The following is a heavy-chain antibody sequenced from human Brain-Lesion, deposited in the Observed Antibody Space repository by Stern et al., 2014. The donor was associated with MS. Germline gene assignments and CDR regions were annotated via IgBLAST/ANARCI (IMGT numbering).Heavy chain of an antibody. CDR2: IKENGTEK. J-gene: IGHJ6*02. Sequence: EVQLVESGGGLVQPGGSLTISCTAAGFTFGHYWMTWVRQAPGKGLEWGANIKENGTEKNYVGSVKGRFTISRDNARNSLYLQMNSLRVEDTALYYCARVYNTIYGIVTQRGSGMDVWGQGTTVIVSS. V-gene: IGHV3-7*01. CDR1: GFTFGHYW. D-gene: IGHD3-3*01. CDR3: ARVYNTIYGIVTQRGSGMDV.